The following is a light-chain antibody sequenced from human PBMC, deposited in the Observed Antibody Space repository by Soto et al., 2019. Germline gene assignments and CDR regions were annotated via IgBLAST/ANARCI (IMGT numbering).Light chain of an antibody. CDR2: KAS. CDR1: QSIRSW. V-gene: IGKV1-5*03. Sequence: DIQMTQSPSTLSASVGDRVSITCRASQSIRSWLAWYQEKPGKAPNLLIYKASSLDSGVPSRFSGSGSGTEFTLTINSLQPDDFAVYYCQHYNSFPLTFGGGTKVEIK. J-gene: IGKJ4*01. CDR3: QHYNSFPLT.